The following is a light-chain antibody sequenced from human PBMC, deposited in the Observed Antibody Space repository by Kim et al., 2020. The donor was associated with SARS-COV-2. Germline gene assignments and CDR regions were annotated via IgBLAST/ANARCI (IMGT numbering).Light chain of an antibody. CDR2: QDS. Sequence: VFVSPGQTASITCSGDKLGYKYACWYQQTPGQSPVLVIYQDSKRPSGIPERFSGSNSGNTATLTIGGTQAMDEADYYCQAWDSSVVFGGGTQLTVL. CDR3: QAWDSSVV. CDR1: KLGYKY. V-gene: IGLV3-1*01. J-gene: IGLJ2*01.